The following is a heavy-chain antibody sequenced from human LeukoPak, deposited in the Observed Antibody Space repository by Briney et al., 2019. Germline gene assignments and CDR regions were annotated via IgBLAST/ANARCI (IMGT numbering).Heavy chain of an antibody. Sequence: GASVKVSCKASGYTFTGYYMHWVRQAPGQGLEWMGWINPNSGGTNYAQKFQGRVTMTRDTSISTAYMELSRLRSDDTAVYYCARYYYDSSGYYYSFEYWGQGTLVTVSS. J-gene: IGHJ4*02. CDR1: GYTFTGYY. D-gene: IGHD3-22*01. CDR3: ARYYYDSSGYYYSFEY. CDR2: INPNSGGT. V-gene: IGHV1-2*02.